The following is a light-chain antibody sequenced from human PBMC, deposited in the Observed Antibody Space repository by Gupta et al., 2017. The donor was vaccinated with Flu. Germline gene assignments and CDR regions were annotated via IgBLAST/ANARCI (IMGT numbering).Light chain of an antibody. V-gene: IGKV3-20*01. J-gene: IGKJ4*01. CDR3: QQYGSSSV. Sequence: PGTLSLSPGERATLSCRASQSVSSSYLAWYQQKPGQAPRLLIYGASSRATGIPDRFSGSGSGTDFTLTISRLEPEDFAVYYCQQYGSSSVFGGGTKVEIK. CDR1: QSVSSSY. CDR2: GAS.